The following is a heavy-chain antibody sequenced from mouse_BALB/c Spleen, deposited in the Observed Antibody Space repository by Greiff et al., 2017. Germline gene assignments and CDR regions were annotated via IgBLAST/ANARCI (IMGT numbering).Heavy chain of an antibody. CDR3: ARTGSYAMDY. CDR2: MSYSGST. Sequence: VQLQQSGPGLVKPSQSLSLTCTVTGYSITSDYAWNWIRQFPGNKLEWMDYMSYSGSTSYNPSLKSRISITRDTSKNQFFLQLNSVTTEDTATYYCARTGSYAMDYWGQGTSVTVSS. J-gene: IGHJ4*01. D-gene: IGHD4-1*01. CDR1: GYSITSDYA. V-gene: IGHV3-2*02.